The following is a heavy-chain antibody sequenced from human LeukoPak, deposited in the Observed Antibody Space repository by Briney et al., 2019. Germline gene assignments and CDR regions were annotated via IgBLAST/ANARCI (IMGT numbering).Heavy chain of an antibody. CDR2: ISWNSGSI. CDR3: AKGYSSSPESYSFDY. J-gene: IGHJ4*02. Sequence: PGGSLRLSCAASGFTFDDYAMHWVRQAPGKGLEWVSGISWNSGSIGYADSVKGRFTISRDNAKNSLYLQMNSLRAEDTALYYCAKGYSSSPESYSFDYWGQGTLVTVSS. CDR1: GFTFDDYA. V-gene: IGHV3-9*01. D-gene: IGHD6-6*01.